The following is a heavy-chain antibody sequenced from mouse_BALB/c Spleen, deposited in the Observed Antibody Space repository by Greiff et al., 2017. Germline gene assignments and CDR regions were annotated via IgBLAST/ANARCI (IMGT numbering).Heavy chain of an antibody. Sequence: EVKVEESGGGLVKPGGSLKLSCAASGFTFSSYAMSWVRQTPEKRLEWVASISSGGSTYYPDSVKGRFTISRDNARNILYLQMSSLRSEDTAMYYCARDYGSRDYAMDYWGQGTSVTVSS. CDR2: ISSGGST. J-gene: IGHJ4*01. D-gene: IGHD1-1*01. CDR1: GFTFSSYA. V-gene: IGHV5-6-5*01. CDR3: ARDYGSRDYAMDY.